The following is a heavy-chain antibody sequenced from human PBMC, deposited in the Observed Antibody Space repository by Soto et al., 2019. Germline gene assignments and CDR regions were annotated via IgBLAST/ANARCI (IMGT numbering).Heavy chain of an antibody. Sequence: GPSVKVSCKASGGTFSSYAISWVRQAPGQGLEWMGGIIPIFGTANYAQKFQGRVTITADESTSTAYMELSSLRSEDTAVYYCARGRDYYDSSGYYSYNWFDPWGQGTLVTVSS. D-gene: IGHD3-22*01. J-gene: IGHJ5*02. CDR1: GGTFSSYA. CDR2: IIPIFGTA. CDR3: ARGRDYYDSSGYYSYNWFDP. V-gene: IGHV1-69*13.